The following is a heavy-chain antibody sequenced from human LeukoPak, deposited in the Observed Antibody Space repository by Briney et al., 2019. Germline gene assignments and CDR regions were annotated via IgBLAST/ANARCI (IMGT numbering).Heavy chain of an antibody. J-gene: IGHJ4*02. V-gene: IGHV3-9*01. Sequence: GGSLRLSCAASGFTFDDYAMHWVRQSPGNGLEWVSGISWNSGSISYADSVKGRFTISRDNAKNSLYLQMNSVRAEDTALYYCVKDTYSGSFYLLDDWGQGTLVTVSS. CDR1: GFTFDDYA. CDR2: ISWNSGSI. D-gene: IGHD1-26*01. CDR3: VKDTYSGSFYLLDD.